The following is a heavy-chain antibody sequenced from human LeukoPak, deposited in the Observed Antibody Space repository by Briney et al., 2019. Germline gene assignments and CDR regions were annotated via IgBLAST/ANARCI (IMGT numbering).Heavy chain of an antibody. CDR1: GFTFSSYW. CDR2: INSDGSST. D-gene: IGHD2/OR15-2a*01. Sequence: GGSLRLSCAASGFTFSSYWMHWVRQAPGKGLVWVSRINSDGSSTSYADSVKGRFTISRDSAKNTLYLQMNSLRADDTAVYYCARDISAAGHYYHYYTMDVWGQGTTVTVSS. J-gene: IGHJ6*02. CDR3: ARDISAAGHYYHYYTMDV. V-gene: IGHV3-74*01.